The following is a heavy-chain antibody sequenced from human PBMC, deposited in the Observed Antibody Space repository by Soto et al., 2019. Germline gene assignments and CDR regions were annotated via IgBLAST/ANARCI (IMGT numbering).Heavy chain of an antibody. CDR1: GGTFSGYY. CDR3: ARGGGYCDLDY. Sequence: SETMSLTCAIYGGTFSGYYWSRIRQPPGKGLKWIGEINHSGSTNYNPSLKSRITISVDTSKNQFFLKLRSVTAVVTAVYYCARGGGYCDLDYWGQGILVTV. CDR2: INHSGST. V-gene: IGHV4-34*01. J-gene: IGHJ4*02. D-gene: IGHD1-26*01.